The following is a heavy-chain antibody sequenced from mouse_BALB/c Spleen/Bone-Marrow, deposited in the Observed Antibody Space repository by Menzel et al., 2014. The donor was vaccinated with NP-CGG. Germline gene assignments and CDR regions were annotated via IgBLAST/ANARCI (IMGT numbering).Heavy chain of an antibody. CDR2: INPGSGGT. Sequence: QVQLQQPGAELVRPGTSVKVSCKASGYAFTNYLIEWVKQRPGQGLEWIGVINPGSGGTNYNEKFKGKATLTADKSSSTAYMQLSSLTSGDSAVYFCARYRYDGTFAYWGQGTLVTVSA. J-gene: IGHJ3*01. D-gene: IGHD2-14*01. CDR1: GYAFTNYL. CDR3: ARYRYDGTFAY. V-gene: IGHV1-54*01.